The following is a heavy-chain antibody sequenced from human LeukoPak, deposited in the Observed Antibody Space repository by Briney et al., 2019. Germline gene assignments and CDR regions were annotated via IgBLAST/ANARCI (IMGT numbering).Heavy chain of an antibody. CDR1: GGSFSGYY. J-gene: IGHJ3*02. CDR2: INHSGST. V-gene: IGHV4-34*01. D-gene: IGHD6-19*01. CDR3: ARYPPSPSSGWPTRRDAFDI. Sequence: PSETLSLTCAVYGGSFSGYYWSWIRQPPGKGLEWIGEINHSGSTNYNPSLKSRVTISVDTSKNQFSLKLSSVTAADTAVYYCARYPPSPSSGWPTRRDAFDIWGQGTMVTVSS.